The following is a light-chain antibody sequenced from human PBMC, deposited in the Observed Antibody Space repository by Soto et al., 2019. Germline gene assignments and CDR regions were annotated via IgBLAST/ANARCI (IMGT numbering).Light chain of an antibody. CDR2: AAT. Sequence: DIQVTQSPSSVSASVGDRVTITCQASQFISTWLAWYQQKPGEAPKLLIFAATRLHSGVPSRFSGSGSGTDFTLTISSLQPEDFATYYCQQADSFPLTFGGGTKVDIK. J-gene: IGKJ4*01. CDR1: QFISTW. CDR3: QQADSFPLT. V-gene: IGKV1D-12*01.